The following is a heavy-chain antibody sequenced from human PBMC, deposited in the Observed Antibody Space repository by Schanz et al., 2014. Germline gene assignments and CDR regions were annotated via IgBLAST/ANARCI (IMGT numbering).Heavy chain of an antibody. CDR1: GFSFSSYA. CDR2: IKSDGSST. Sequence: EVQVVESGGGLVQPGGSLRLSCAASGFSFSSYAMGWVRQARGKGLVWVSRIKSDGSSTSYADSVKGRFTISRDNSKNPLFLQMNSLQTEDTAVYYCPADLWFGAVWGVWWGQGTLVTVSS. V-gene: IGHV3-23*04. D-gene: IGHD3-10*01. J-gene: IGHJ4*02. CDR3: PADLWFGAVWGVW.